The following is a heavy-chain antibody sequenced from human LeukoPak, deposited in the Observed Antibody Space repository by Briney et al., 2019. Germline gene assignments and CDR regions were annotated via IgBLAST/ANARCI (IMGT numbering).Heavy chain of an antibody. V-gene: IGHV3-30*19. D-gene: IGHD2-2*01. CDR2: IWYDGSNK. J-gene: IGHJ4*02. CDR3: ARDLGYCSSTSCSYFDY. Sequence: GGSLRLSCAASGFTFSSYGMHWVRQAPGKGLEWVAVIWYDGSNKYYADSVKGRFTISRDNSKNTLYLQMNSLRAEDTAVYYCARDLGYCSSTSCSYFDYWGQGTLVTVSS. CDR1: GFTFSSYG.